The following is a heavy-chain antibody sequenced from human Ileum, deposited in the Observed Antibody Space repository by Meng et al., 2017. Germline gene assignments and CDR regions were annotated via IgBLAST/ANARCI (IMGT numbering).Heavy chain of an antibody. Sequence: EGQRVESGGDLVQPGGSLKLSCAASGFTFSDSSMHWVRQPSGKGLEWVGRIRSKVHSYGTAYAASVEGRFTISRDDSKNTAYLQMNSLKTEDTAVYYCTRTQGDYVVDYWGQGTLVTVSS. V-gene: IGHV3-73*02. CDR1: GFTFSDSS. D-gene: IGHD4-17*01. CDR3: TRTQGDYVVDY. J-gene: IGHJ4*02. CDR2: IRSKVHSYGT.